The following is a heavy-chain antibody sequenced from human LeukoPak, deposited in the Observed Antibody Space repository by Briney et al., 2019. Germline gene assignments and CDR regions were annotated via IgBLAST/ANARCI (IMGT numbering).Heavy chain of an antibody. CDR1: GFTFDDYA. J-gene: IGHJ6*03. Sequence: PGGSLRLFCAASGFTFDDYAMHWVRQAPGKGLGWVSLISGDGGSTYYADSVKGRFTISRDNSKNSLYLQMNSLRTEDTALYYCAKGAFGYDILTGGYYYMDVWGKGTTVTVSS. CDR2: ISGDGGST. V-gene: IGHV3-43*02. CDR3: AKGAFGYDILTGGYYYMDV. D-gene: IGHD3-9*01.